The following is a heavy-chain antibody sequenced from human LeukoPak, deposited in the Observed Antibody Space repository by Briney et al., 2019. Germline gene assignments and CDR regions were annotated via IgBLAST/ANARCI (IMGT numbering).Heavy chain of an antibody. Sequence: PSETLSLTCAVYGGSFSGYYWTWIRQAPGKGLEWIGEINHSRSTNYNPSLKSRVTLSVDTSKNQFSLKLSSGTAADTAVYYCARACTSSSCHNYWGQGTLVTVSS. V-gene: IGHV4-34*01. CDR1: GGSFSGYY. D-gene: IGHD2-2*02. CDR3: ARACTSSSCHNY. J-gene: IGHJ4*02. CDR2: INHSRST.